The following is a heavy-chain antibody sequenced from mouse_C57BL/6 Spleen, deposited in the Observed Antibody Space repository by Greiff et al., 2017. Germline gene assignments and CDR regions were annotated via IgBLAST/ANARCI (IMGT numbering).Heavy chain of an antibody. D-gene: IGHD2-3*01. V-gene: IGHV5-9-1*02. CDR3: TRTGDGYYVAWFAY. J-gene: IGHJ3*01. CDR1: GFTFSSYA. CDR2: ISSGGDYI. Sequence: EVQLVESGEGLVKPGGSLKLSCAASGFTFSSYAMSWVRQTPEKRLEWVAYISSGGDYIYYADTVKGRFTISRDNARNTLYLQMSRLKSEDTAMYYCTRTGDGYYVAWFAYWGQGTLVTVSA.